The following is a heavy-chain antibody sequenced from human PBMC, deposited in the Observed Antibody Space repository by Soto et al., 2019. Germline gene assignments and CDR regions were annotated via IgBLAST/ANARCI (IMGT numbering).Heavy chain of an antibody. CDR1: GGFVSSGSYY. D-gene: IGHD1-1*01. CDR3: ARVERGTATTVVDAFDI. J-gene: IGHJ3*02. CDR2: MSHSGGT. V-gene: IGHV4-34*01. Sequence: QVQLQQWGAGLLKPSETLSLTCAVYGGFVSSGSYYWSWIRQPPGKGLEWIGEMSHSGGTHFNPSLKSLVTISVDTSKNQFSLKMSSVTAEVTALYYCARVERGTATTVVDAFDIWGPGTMVTVSS.